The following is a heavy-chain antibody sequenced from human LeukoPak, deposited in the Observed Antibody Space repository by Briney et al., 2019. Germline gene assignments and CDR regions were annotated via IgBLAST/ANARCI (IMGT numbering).Heavy chain of an antibody. V-gene: IGHV4-31*03. CDR3: ARAMYYYDSSGYYYLGYFDY. J-gene: IGHJ4*02. CDR1: GGSISSGGYY. CDR2: IYYSGST. D-gene: IGHD3-22*01. Sequence: PSQTLSLTCTVSGGSISSGGYYWSWIRQHPGKGLEWIGYIYYSGSTYYNPSLKSRVTISVDTSKNQFSLKLSSVTAADTAVYYCARAMYYYDSSGYYYLGYFDYWGQGTLVTVSS.